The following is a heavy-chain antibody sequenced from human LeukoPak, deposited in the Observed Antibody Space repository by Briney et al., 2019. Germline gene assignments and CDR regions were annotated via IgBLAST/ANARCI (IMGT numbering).Heavy chain of an antibody. Sequence: SETLSLTCTVSGGSVSNGSYHWSWIRQPPGKGLEWIGYIYNSGSTNYNPSLKSRVTISVDTSKNQFSLKLSSVTAADTAVYYCARAYSYGRFDPWGQGTLVTVSS. CDR1: GGSVSNGSYH. V-gene: IGHV4-61*01. CDR2: IYNSGST. CDR3: ARAYSYGRFDP. D-gene: IGHD5-18*01. J-gene: IGHJ5*02.